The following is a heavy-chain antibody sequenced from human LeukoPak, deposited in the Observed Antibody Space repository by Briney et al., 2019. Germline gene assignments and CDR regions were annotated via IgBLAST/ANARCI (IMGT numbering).Heavy chain of an antibody. CDR1: GYTFTSYG. D-gene: IGHD5-12*01. V-gene: IGHV1-18*01. CDR3: ARDYPQYRNRGYSGYGTFDY. J-gene: IGHJ4*02. CDR2: FSAYNGNT. Sequence: ASVKVSFKASGYTFTSYGISWVRQAPGQGLEWLGWFSAYNGNTNYAQNFQGRVTLTTDTSTSTAYLELTSLRSDDTAVYFCARDYPQYRNRGYSGYGTFDYWGQGTLVTVSS.